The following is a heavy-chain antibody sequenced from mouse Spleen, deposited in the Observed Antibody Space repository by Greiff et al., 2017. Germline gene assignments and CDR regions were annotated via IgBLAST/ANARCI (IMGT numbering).Heavy chain of an antibody. V-gene: IGHV5-6-2*01. CDR1: GFTFSSYA. J-gene: IGHJ3*01. CDR3: ARIYYGDSAWFAY. D-gene: IGHD2-13*01. CDR2: INSNGGST. Sequence: EVKLMESGGGLVKPGGSLKLSCAASGFTFSSYAMSWVRQTPEKRLEWVAAINSNGGSTYYPDTVKDRFTISRDNAKNTLYLQMSSLRSEDTALYYCARIYYGDSAWFAYWGQGTLVTVSA.